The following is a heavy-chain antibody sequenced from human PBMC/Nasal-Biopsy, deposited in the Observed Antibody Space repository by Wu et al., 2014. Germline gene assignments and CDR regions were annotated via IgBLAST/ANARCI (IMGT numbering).Heavy chain of an antibody. Sequence: TLSLTCTVSGSFSGGYHWTWIRQPPGRGLEWIGEINDSGTTYYSSSLESRVSLSVDTSRNQFSLTLKSVTAADTAIYYCARGLGRYQMLFHYWGPGTAVTVSS. D-gene: IGHD2-2*01. CDR1: GSFSGGYH. CDR3: ARGLGRYQMLFHY. V-gene: IGHV4-34*01. J-gene: IGHJ1*01. CDR2: INDSGTT.